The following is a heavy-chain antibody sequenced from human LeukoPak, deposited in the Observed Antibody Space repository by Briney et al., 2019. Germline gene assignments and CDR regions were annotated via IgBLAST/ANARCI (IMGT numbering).Heavy chain of an antibody. CDR1: GYTFTGYY. CDR2: INPNSGGT. Sequence: ASVKVSCKASGYTFTGYYMHWVRQAPGQGLEWMGWINPNSGGTNYAQKFQGRVTMTRGTSISTAYMELSRLRSDDTAVYYCARALGGSGSYLDYWGQGTLVTVSS. D-gene: IGHD3-10*01. CDR3: ARALGGSGSYLDY. V-gene: IGHV1-2*02. J-gene: IGHJ4*02.